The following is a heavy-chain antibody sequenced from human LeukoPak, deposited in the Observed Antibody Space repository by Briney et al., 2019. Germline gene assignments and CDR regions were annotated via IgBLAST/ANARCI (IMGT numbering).Heavy chain of an antibody. J-gene: IGHJ3*02. Sequence: GGSLRLSCAASGFTFSSSSMSWVRQAPGKGLEWVSSISSSSSYIYYADSVKGRFTISRDNAKNSLYLQMNSLRAEDTALYYCVRDGYKAFDIWGQGTMVTVSS. V-gene: IGHV3-21*04. D-gene: IGHD1-14*01. CDR2: ISSSSSYI. CDR1: GFTFSSSS. CDR3: VRDGYKAFDI.